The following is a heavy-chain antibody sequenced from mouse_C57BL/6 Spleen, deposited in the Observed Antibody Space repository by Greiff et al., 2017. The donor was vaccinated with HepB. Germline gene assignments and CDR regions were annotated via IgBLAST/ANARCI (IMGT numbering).Heavy chain of an antibody. CDR3: ARSLTGTYWYFDV. D-gene: IGHD4-1*01. Sequence: QVQLQQSGAELVRPGTSVKVSCKASGYAFTNYLIEWVKQRPGQGLEWIGVINPGSGGTNYNEKLKGKATLTADKSSSTAYMQLSSLTSEDSAVYFCARSLTGTYWYFDVWGTGTTVTVSS. J-gene: IGHJ1*03. CDR2: INPGSGGT. CDR1: GYAFTNYL. V-gene: IGHV1-54*01.